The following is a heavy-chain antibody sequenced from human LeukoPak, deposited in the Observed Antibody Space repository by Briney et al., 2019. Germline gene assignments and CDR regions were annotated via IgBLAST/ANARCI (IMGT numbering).Heavy chain of an antibody. V-gene: IGHV3-30-3*01. CDR2: ISYDGSNK. J-gene: IGHJ3*02. CDR3: ARDLRSNWNVVVGAFDI. Sequence: GRSLRLSCAASGFTFSSYAMHWVRQAPGKGLEWVAVISYDGSNKYYADSVKGRFTISRDNSKNTLYLQMNSLRAEDTAVYYCARDLRSNWNVVVGAFDIWGQGTMVTVSS. D-gene: IGHD1-1*01. CDR1: GFTFSSYA.